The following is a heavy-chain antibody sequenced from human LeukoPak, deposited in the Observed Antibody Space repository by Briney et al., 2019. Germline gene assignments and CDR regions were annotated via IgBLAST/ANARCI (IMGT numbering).Heavy chain of an antibody. CDR1: GFTFSSYS. V-gene: IGHV3-48*04. J-gene: IGHJ4*02. CDR2: ISSSGSTI. CDR3: ARELDFYDFWSGYYGFIDY. Sequence: PGGSLRLSCAASGFTFSSYSMNWVRQAPGKGLEWVSYISSSGSTIYYADSVKGRFTISRDNAKNSLYLQMNSLRAEDTAVYYCARELDFYDFWSGYYGFIDYWGQGTLVTVSS. D-gene: IGHD3-3*01.